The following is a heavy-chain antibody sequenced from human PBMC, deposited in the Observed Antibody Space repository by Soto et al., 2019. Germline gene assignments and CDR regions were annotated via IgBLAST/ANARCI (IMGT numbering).Heavy chain of an antibody. V-gene: IGHV3-53*04. D-gene: IGHD3-3*01. Sequence: EVQLVESGGGLVQPGGSLRLSCVASGIPVSSNYMTWVRQAPGKGLEWVSVLHSGGDTYYANSVKGRFTISRHDSTNTVFLQMNSRTAGDTAVYYCARDGPYYAASRMDVWGQGTTVTVSS. CDR2: LHSGGDT. CDR1: GIPVSSNY. J-gene: IGHJ6*02. CDR3: ARDGPYYAASRMDV.